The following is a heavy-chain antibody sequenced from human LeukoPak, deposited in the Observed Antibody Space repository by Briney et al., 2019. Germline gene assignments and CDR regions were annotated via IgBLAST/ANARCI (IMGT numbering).Heavy chain of an antibody. CDR3: ASGSGRKGYFDY. CDR2: ITADGYST. Sequence: GGSLRLSCAASGFTFSSYAMGWVRQAPGKGLEWVSSITADGYSTYSADSVKGRITISRDNSKNTLYLQMNSLRAEDTAVYYCASGSGRKGYFDYWGQGTLVTVSS. D-gene: IGHD3-3*01. V-gene: IGHV3-23*01. J-gene: IGHJ4*02. CDR1: GFTFSSYA.